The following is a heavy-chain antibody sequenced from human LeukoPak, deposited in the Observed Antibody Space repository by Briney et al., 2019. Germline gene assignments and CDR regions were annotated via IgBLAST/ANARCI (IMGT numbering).Heavy chain of an antibody. CDR3: VRSRVRGDPFDP. V-gene: IGHV3-9*01. J-gene: IGHJ5*02. CDR1: GFTFEDYG. D-gene: IGHD3-10*01. CDR2: LSSDSNHI. Sequence: PAGSLRPSCAASGFTFEDYGMHWVRHVPGKGLEWVSGLSSDSNHIDYADSVKGRFTISRDNANNYLYLQMNSLRPEDTGLYYCVRSRVRGDPFDPWGQGTLVTVSS.